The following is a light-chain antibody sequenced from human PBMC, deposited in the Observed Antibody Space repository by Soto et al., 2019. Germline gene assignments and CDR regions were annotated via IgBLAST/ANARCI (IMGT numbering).Light chain of an antibody. V-gene: IGLV7-43*01. CDR3: LLADGGAYV. J-gene: IGLJ1*01. CDR1: TGPVTGDYY. Sequence: QAVVTQEPSLTVSPGGTVNLTCASTTGPVTGDYYPNWFQQKPGQAPRTLIYRATNRYSWTPARFSGALLGGKAALTLSAVQPEDEADYYCLLADGGAYVFGSGTKLTVL. CDR2: RAT.